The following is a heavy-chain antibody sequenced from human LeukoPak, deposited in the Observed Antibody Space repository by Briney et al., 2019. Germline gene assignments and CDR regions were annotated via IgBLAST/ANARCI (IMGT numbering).Heavy chain of an antibody. CDR1: GYTSTNYG. CDR3: ARDVGITVADSFDP. D-gene: IGHD6-19*01. Sequence: ASVKVSCKASGYTSTNYGMSWVRQAPGQGLEWMGWISINRGNTNYAQKFQGRVSMTTDTSTSTAYMELRGLRSDDTAMYYCARDVGITVADSFDPWGQGTLVTVSS. CDR2: ISINRGNT. V-gene: IGHV1-18*01. J-gene: IGHJ5*02.